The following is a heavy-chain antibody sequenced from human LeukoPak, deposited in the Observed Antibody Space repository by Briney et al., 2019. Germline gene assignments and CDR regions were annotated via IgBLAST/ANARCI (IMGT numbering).Heavy chain of an antibody. CDR3: ARDVNGYSSTWYEY. J-gene: IGHJ4*02. CDR1: GFTFSSYA. V-gene: IGHV3-30*04. CDR2: ISYDGSNK. D-gene: IGHD6-13*01. Sequence: GGSLRLSCAASGFTFSSYAMHWVRQAPGKGLEWVAVISYDGSNKYYADSVKGRFTISRDNAKNSLYLQMNSLRAEDTAVYHCARDVNGYSSTWYEYWGQGTLVTVSS.